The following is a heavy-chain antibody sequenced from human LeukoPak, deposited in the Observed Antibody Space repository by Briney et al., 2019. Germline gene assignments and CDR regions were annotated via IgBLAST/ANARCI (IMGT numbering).Heavy chain of an antibody. Sequence: SETLSLTCTVSGGSISGYYWGWIRQPPGKGLEWIGSIYYSGSTYYNPSLKSRVTISVDTSKNQFSLKLSSVTAADTAVYYCARRLRGRNYGMDVWGQGTTVTVSS. V-gene: IGHV4-39*01. CDR1: GGSISGYY. J-gene: IGHJ6*02. D-gene: IGHD4-17*01. CDR3: ARRLRGRNYGMDV. CDR2: IYYSGST.